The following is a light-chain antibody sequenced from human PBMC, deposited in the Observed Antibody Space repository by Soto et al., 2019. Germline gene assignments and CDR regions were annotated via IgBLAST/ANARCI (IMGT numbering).Light chain of an antibody. CDR2: DVS. V-gene: IGLV2-14*01. CDR1: SSDVGGYNY. CDR3: SSYTSSSVV. J-gene: IGLJ2*01. Sequence: QSELTQPASVSGSPGQSITISCTGTSSDVGGYNYVSWYQQHPGKAPKLMIYDVSNRPSGVSNRFSGSKSGNTASLTISGLQAEDEADYYCSSYTSSSVVFGGGTKLTVL.